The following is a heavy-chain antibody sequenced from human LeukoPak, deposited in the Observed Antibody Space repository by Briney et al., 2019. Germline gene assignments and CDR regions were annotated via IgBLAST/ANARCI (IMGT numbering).Heavy chain of an antibody. J-gene: IGHJ4*02. D-gene: IGHD4-17*01. CDR3: ARENTVTTTFEY. V-gene: IGHV4-4*02. CDR1: GASLSSTNW. Sequence: SETLSLTCAVSGASLSSTNWWKWVRQPPGKVLELLGEIYHSGSTNYNPSLNSRVTMSVAKSKNQFSLKLSSVTAADTAVYFCARENTVTTTFEYWGQGILVTVSS. CDR2: IYHSGST.